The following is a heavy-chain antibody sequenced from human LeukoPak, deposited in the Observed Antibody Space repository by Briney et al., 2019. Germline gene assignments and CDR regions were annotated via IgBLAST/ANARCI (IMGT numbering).Heavy chain of an antibody. CDR1: GFSVSSNY. CDR3: AKLPRGCSSTTCPFWDY. D-gene: IGHD2-2*01. CDR2: IYSGGRT. V-gene: IGHV3-53*01. Sequence: GGSLRLSCAASGFSVSSNYMSWVRQAPGKGLEWVSVIYSGGRTYYADSVKGRFTISRDNSKNTLYLQMNSLRAEDTAVYYCAKLPRGCSSTTCPFWDYWGQGTLVTVSS. J-gene: IGHJ4*02.